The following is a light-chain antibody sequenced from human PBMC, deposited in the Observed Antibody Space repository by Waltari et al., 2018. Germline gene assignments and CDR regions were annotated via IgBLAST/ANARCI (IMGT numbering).Light chain of an antibody. CDR2: DVT. Sequence: QSALTQPRSMSGSPGQSVTITCTGTSSDVCGYNYISWYQQHQGKVPKLMIYDVTELPSGVPDRFSGSKSGNTASLTISGLQAEDEADYYCCSYAGSYIMVFGGGTKLTVL. CDR1: SSDVCGYNY. V-gene: IGLV2-11*01. CDR3: CSYAGSYIMV. J-gene: IGLJ2*01.